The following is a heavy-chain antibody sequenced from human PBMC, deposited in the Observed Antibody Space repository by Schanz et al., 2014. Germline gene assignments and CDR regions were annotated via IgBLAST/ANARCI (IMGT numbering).Heavy chain of an antibody. CDR3: ARNRGSGGQNWYFDL. J-gene: IGHJ2*01. CDR2: INTGSNYI. Sequence: EVQLLESGGGLVQPGGSLRLSCAASTFTFSSYAMSWVRQAPGKGLEWISFINTGSNYINYADSVKGRFTISRDNTKNSLFLQLNSLRADDTAVYYCARNRGSGGQNWYFDLWGRGTLVTVSS. CDR1: TFTFSSYA. V-gene: IGHV3-48*04. D-gene: IGHD1-26*01.